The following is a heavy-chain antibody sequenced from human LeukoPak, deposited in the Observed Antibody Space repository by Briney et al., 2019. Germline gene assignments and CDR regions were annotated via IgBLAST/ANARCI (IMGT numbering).Heavy chain of an antibody. CDR1: GGSINYYF. CDR2: IYYSGGT. Sequence: SETLSLTCSVSGGSINYYFWSWIRQPPGKGLEWIGYIYYSGGTDYNPSLKSRVTISVDTSKNQFSLQLRSVTAADTAVYYCARHEKNGGYYDNWGQGTLVTVSS. D-gene: IGHD3-22*01. V-gene: IGHV4-59*08. CDR3: ARHEKNGGYYDN. J-gene: IGHJ4*02.